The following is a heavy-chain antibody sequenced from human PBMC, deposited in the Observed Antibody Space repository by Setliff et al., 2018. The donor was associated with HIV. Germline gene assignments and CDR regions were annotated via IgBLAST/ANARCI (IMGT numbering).Heavy chain of an antibody. D-gene: IGHD6-13*01. CDR3: ARVERETFGTFCHMGV. CDR2: ISHSGVYI. J-gene: IGHJ6*03. Sequence: GGSLRLSCAASGFAFDTYSMNWVRHVPGKGLEWVSSISHSGVYIYYVDSVKGRFTISRDNAKSSLYLQMHSLRAEDTAVYYCARVERETFGTFCHMGVWGKGTTVTV. CDR1: GFAFDTYS. V-gene: IGHV3-21*01.